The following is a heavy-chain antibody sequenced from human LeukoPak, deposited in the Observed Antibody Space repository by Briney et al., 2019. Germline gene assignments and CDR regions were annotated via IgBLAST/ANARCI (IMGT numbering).Heavy chain of an antibody. CDR1: GFTFSNYG. J-gene: IGHJ3*02. V-gene: IGHV3-66*01. D-gene: IGHD3-22*01. CDR2: IYSGGST. CDR3: ARDDSSGFGDAFDI. Sequence: GGTLRLSCAASGFTFSNYGMSWVRQAPGKGLEWVSVIYSGGSTYYADSVKGRFTISRDNSKNTLYLQMNSLRAEGTAVYYCARDDSSGFGDAFDIWGQGTMVTVSS.